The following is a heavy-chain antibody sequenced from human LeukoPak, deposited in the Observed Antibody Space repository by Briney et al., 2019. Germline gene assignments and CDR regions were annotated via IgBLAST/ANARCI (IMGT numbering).Heavy chain of an antibody. CDR3: ARDGGSGITMVRGVIPYFDY. J-gene: IGHJ4*02. CDR2: MNPNSGDT. Sequence: ASVKLSCKASGYTFTGYYMHWVRQAPGQGLEWMGWMNPNSGDTNYAQKFQGRVTMTRDTSISTAYMELSRLRSDDTAVYYCARDGGSGITMVRGVIPYFDYWGQGTLVTVSS. D-gene: IGHD3-10*01. V-gene: IGHV1-2*02. CDR1: GYTFTGYY.